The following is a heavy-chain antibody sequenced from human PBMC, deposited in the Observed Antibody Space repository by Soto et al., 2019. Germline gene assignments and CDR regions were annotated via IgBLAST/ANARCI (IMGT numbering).Heavy chain of an antibody. CDR3: ARGPPSYYDSSGYYKYFDY. CDR1: GYTFTSYG. Sequence: QVQLVQSGAEVKKPGASVKVSCKASGYTFTSYGISWVRQAPGQGLEWMGWIRAYNGNINYAHKLQDRVTMTTDTPKSTDYMELRSLRSDDTAVYYCARGPPSYYDSSGYYKYFDYWGQGTLVTVSS. V-gene: IGHV1-18*01. CDR2: IRAYNGNI. J-gene: IGHJ4*02. D-gene: IGHD3-22*01.